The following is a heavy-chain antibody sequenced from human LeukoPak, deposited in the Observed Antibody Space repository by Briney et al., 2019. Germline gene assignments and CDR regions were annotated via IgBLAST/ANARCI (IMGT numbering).Heavy chain of an antibody. CDR2: ISGSGGST. CDR3: AKSGVATTLPNWFDP. V-gene: IGHV3-23*01. J-gene: IGHJ5*02. Sequence: PGGSLRLSCAASGFTFSSYGMSWVRQAPGKGLEWVSAISGSGGSTYYADSVKGRFTISRDNSKNTLYLQMNSLRAEDTAVYYCAKSGVATTLPNWFDPWGQGTLVTVSS. D-gene: IGHD5-12*01. CDR1: GFTFSSYG.